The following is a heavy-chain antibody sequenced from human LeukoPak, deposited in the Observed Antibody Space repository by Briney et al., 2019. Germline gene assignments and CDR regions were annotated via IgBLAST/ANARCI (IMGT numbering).Heavy chain of an antibody. CDR3: ARVYSSGWYESGYYFDY. CDR1: GGSISSYS. J-gene: IGHJ4*02. D-gene: IGHD6-19*01. V-gene: IGHV4-59*12. Sequence: SETLSLTCTVSGGSISSYSWSWIRQPPGKGLEWIGSIYYSGSTNYNPSLKSRVTMSVDTSKNQFSLKLSSVTAADTAVYYCARVYSSGWYESGYYFDYWGQGTLVTVSS. CDR2: IYYSGST.